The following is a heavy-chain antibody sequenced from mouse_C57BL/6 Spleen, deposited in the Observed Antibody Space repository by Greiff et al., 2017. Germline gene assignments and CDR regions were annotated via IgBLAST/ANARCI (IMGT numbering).Heavy chain of an antibody. D-gene: IGHD1-3*01. V-gene: IGHV1-12*01. Sequence: LQQSGAELVRPGASVKMSCKASGYTFTSYYMHWVKQTPRQGLEWIGAIYPGSGDTSYNQKFKGKATLTLDKSSSTAYIQLSSLTSEDSAVFFCAVRSKCEFADWGQGTLVTVSA. CDR3: AVRSKCEFAD. J-gene: IGHJ3*01. CDR1: GYTFTSYY. CDR2: IYPGSGDT.